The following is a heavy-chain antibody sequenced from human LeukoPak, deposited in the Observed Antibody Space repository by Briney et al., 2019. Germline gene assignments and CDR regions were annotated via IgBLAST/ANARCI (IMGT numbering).Heavy chain of an antibody. J-gene: IGHJ4*02. Sequence: SETLSLTCAVSGGSISSIGYYWGWIRQPPGKGLDWIGSFYYSGYTYYNPSLKSRVTISLDKSKNQFSLRLNSVTAPDTAVYYSARHDLWGQGTLVTVSS. CDR2: FYYSGYT. CDR1: GGSISSIGYY. CDR3: ARHDL. V-gene: IGHV4-39*01.